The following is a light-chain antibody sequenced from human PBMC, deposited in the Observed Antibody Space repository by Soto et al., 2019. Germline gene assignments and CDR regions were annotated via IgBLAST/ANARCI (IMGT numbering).Light chain of an antibody. V-gene: IGLV2-14*03. Sequence: QSALTQPASVSGSPGQSITISCTGTSSDVGGYNYVSWYQQHPGKAPKLMIYDVSNRPSGVSNRFSGSKSGNTASLTISGLRAEEGADYDCRSFTPSSVVFGGGTQLTV. J-gene: IGLJ2*01. CDR1: SSDVGGYNY. CDR3: RSFTPSSVV. CDR2: DVS.